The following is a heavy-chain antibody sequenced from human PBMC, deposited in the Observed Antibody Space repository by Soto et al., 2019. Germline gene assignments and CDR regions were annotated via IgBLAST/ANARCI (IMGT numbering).Heavy chain of an antibody. J-gene: IGHJ5*02. V-gene: IGHV4-39*01. CDR3: ARLLTVGGYLNA. CDR2: IYYSVST. D-gene: IGHD3-22*01. CDR1: GGSIRSSSYY. Sequence: SETLSLTCTVSGGSIRSSSYYWGWILQPPGKGLEWIGSIYYSVSTYYNPSLKSRVTIAVDTSKNQFSLKLSSVTAADTDVYYCARLLTVGGYLNAWGQGPLVT.